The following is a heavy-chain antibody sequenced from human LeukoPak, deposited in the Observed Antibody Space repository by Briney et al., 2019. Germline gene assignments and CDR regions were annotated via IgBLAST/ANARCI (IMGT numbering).Heavy chain of an antibody. CDR1: GFTFSDFS. J-gene: IGHJ4*02. V-gene: IGHV3-48*02. CDR2: ITTSSSTI. Sequence: AGGSLRLSCAASGFTFSDFSMNWVHQAPGKGLEWVSYITTSSSTIYYADSVKGRFTTSRDNVKNSLYLQMNSLRDDDTAVYYCARGRGYYDSSGYYHPVYWGQGTLVTVSS. D-gene: IGHD3-22*01. CDR3: ARGRGYYDSSGYYHPVY.